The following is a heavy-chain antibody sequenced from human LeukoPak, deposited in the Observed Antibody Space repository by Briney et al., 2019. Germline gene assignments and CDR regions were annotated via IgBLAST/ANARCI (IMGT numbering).Heavy chain of an antibody. V-gene: IGHV5-51*01. CDR1: GYSFTIYG. CDR2: IYPGDYDT. J-gene: IGHJ4*02. D-gene: IGHD1-14*01. CDR3: ARRSEFEVILDY. Sequence: GESLNISCKGSGYSFTIYGIGWVRQMPGKGLEWMGIIYPGDYDTRYSPSVQGQVTISADKSISTAYLQWSSLKASDTAMYYCARRSEFEVILDYWGQGTLVTVSS.